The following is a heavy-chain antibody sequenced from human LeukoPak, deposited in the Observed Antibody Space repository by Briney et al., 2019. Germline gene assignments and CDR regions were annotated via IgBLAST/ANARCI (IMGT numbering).Heavy chain of an antibody. CDR3: ARDMWELPSDYYYDF. V-gene: IGHV1-2*06. CDR2: INLNSGDT. CDR1: VYTFTGHY. J-gene: IGHJ4*02. Sequence: ASVKVSCKASVYTFTGHYLNWLRQAPGRGLEWMGRINLNSGDTKYADKFLGRVIMTRDTSTSTAYLELNGLRSDDTASYYCARDMWELPSDYYYDFWGQGTLVTVSS. D-gene: IGHD1-26*01.